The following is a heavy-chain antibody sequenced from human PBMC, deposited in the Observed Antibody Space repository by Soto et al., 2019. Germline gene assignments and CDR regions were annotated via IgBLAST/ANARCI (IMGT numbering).Heavy chain of an antibody. Sequence: ASVKVSCKASGYTFTSYDINWVRQATGQGLEWMGWMNPNSGNTGYAQKFQGRVTMTRNTSISTAYMELSSLRSEDTAVYYCARAIDYVILTGLRYYYYYYMDVWGKGTTVTXSS. J-gene: IGHJ6*03. CDR2: MNPNSGNT. D-gene: IGHD3-9*01. CDR3: ARAIDYVILTGLRYYYYYYMDV. CDR1: GYTFTSYD. V-gene: IGHV1-8*01.